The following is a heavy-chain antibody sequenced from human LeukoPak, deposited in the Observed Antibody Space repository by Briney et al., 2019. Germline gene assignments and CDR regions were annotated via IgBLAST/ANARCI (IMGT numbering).Heavy chain of an antibody. D-gene: IGHD3-22*01. V-gene: IGHV4-38-2*01. CDR1: GYSISSGYY. Sequence: SETLSLTCAVSGYSISSGYYWGWIRQPPGKGLEWIGSSYHSGSTYYNPSLKSRVTISVDTSKNQFSLKLSSVTAADTAVHYCARGIQCYYDSSGYDEGWFDPRGQRTLVTVSS. CDR2: SYHSGST. CDR3: ARGIQCYYDSSGYDEGWFDP. J-gene: IGHJ5*02.